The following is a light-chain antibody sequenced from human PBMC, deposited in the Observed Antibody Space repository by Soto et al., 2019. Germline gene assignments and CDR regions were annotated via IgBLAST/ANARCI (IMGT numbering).Light chain of an antibody. J-gene: IGKJ2*01. CDR1: QSVSNNY. CDR2: GSS. Sequence: EVVLTQSPGTLSLSPGERATLSCRASQSVSNNYFAWYQQKPGQAPRLLIFGSSDRATGIPDRFSGSGSGTDFTLTISRLEPEVFAVYYWQQYCSSPPYTFGQGTKLEIK. CDR3: QQYCSSPPYT. V-gene: IGKV3-20*01.